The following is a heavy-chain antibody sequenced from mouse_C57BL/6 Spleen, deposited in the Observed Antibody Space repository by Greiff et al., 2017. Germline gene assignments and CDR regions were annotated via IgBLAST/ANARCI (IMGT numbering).Heavy chain of an antibody. D-gene: IGHD1-1*01. CDR2: INSDGGST. CDR3: ARQGYYGSRGNWYFDV. J-gene: IGHJ1*03. CDR1: EYEFPSHD. V-gene: IGHV5-2*01. Sequence: EVQRVESGGGLVQPGESLKLSCESNEYEFPSHDMSWVRKTPEKRLELVAAINSDGGSTYYPDTMERRFIISRDNTKKTLYLQMSSLRSEDTALYYCARQGYYGSRGNWYFDVWGTGTTVTVSS.